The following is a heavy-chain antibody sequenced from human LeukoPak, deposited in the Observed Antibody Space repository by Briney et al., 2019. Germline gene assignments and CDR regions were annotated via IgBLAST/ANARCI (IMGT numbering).Heavy chain of an antibody. Sequence: ASVKVSCKASGYTFTSYYMHWVRQAPGQGLEWMGWINTNTGNPTYAQGFTGRFVFSLDTSVTTAYLQISSLKTEDTAVYYCARALSIAAAAGGYWGQGTLVTVSS. V-gene: IGHV7-4-1*02. CDR3: ARALSIAAAAGGY. J-gene: IGHJ4*02. CDR1: GYTFTSYY. D-gene: IGHD6-13*01. CDR2: INTNTGNP.